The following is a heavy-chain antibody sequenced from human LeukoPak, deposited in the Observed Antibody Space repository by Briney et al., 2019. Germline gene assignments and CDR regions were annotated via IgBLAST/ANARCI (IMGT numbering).Heavy chain of an antibody. CDR2: ISSSSTYI. V-gene: IGHV3-21*01. D-gene: IGHD5-12*01. CDR1: GFIFSSYN. CDR3: AREGYSAYGLDY. J-gene: IGHJ4*02. Sequence: GGSLRLSCVAPGFIFSSYNTNWVRQAPGKGLEWVSSISSSSTYISYADSVKGRFTISRDNAKNSLDLQMDSLRVEDTAVYYCAREGYSAYGLDYWGQGTLVTVSS.